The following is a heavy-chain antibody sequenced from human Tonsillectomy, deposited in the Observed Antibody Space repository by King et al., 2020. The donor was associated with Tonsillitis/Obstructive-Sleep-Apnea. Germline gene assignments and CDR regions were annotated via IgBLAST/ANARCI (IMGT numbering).Heavy chain of an antibody. CDR1: GGSISSYY. CDR2: IYTSGNT. D-gene: IGHD6-19*01. Sequence: VQLQESGPGLVKPSETLSLTCTVSGGSISSYYWSWIRQPAGKGLEWIGRIYTSGNTNYNPPLKSRVTMSVDRSKNQFSLNLSSVTAADTAVYYCGRDREYSSGGYYYYGMDLWGQGTPVTVSS. V-gene: IGHV4-4*07. CDR3: GRDREYSSGGYYYYGMDL. J-gene: IGHJ6*02.